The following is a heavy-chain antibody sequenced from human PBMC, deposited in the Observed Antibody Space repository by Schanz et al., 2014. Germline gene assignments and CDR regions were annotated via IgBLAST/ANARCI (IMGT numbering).Heavy chain of an antibody. CDR3: ARDNRYYLFDY. J-gene: IGHJ4*02. Sequence: EAHLVDSGGGLVQPGGSLRLSCAASGFTFSTSTMHWVRQAPGKGLEYVSSISSKGDMTFYGNSVKGRFTISRDNSKNTLYLQLGSLSAEDTAVYFCARDNRYYLFDYWGQGALVTVSS. V-gene: IGHV3-64*01. D-gene: IGHD3-16*02. CDR1: GFTFSTST. CDR2: ISSKGDMT.